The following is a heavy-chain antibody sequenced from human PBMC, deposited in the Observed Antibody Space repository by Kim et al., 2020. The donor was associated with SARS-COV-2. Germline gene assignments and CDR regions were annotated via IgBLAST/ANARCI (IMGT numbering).Heavy chain of an antibody. V-gene: IGHV3-30*18. CDR1: GFTFSSYG. CDR3: AKERLLWFGDSFDY. CDR2: ISYDGSNK. D-gene: IGHD3-10*01. J-gene: IGHJ4*02. Sequence: GGSLRLSCAASGFTFSSYGMHWVRQAPGKGLEWVAVISYDGSNKYYADSVKGRFTISRDNSKNTLYLQMNSLRAEDTAVYYCAKERLLWFGDSFDYWGQGTLVTVSS.